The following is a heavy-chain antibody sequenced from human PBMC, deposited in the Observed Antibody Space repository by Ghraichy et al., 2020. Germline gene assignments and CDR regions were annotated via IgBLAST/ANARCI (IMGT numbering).Heavy chain of an antibody. CDR1: GDSINSASCY. D-gene: IGHD3-22*01. CDR2: ISQTGRS. J-gene: IGHJ3*02. Sequence: ESLNISCTVSGDSINSASCYWGWLRQPQPPGKGLEWIATISQTGRSYYNPSLWSRVSISIDASDQFSLKLGSVTAADTAVFYCARDCNYYDSAGYSKRAFDIWGLGTMVTVSS. CDR3: ARDCNYYDSAGYSKRAFDI. V-gene: IGHV4-38-2*02.